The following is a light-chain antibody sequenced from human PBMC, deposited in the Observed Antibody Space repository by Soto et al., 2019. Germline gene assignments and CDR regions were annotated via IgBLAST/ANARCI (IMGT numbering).Light chain of an antibody. CDR1: QGIGNY. Sequence: DIQMTQSPSSLSASVGDRVTITCRASQGIGNYLAWYQQKPGKVPKLLIYAASTLQSGVPSRFSGSGSGTDFTLTISSLQPEDVATYYYQKYNSAPPWPLGQGTKVAIK. CDR2: AAS. J-gene: IGKJ1*01. V-gene: IGKV1-27*01. CDR3: QKYNSAPPWP.